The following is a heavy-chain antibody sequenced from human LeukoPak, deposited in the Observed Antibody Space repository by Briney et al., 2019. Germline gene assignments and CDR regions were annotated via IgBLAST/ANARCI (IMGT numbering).Heavy chain of an antibody. CDR1: GGSISSGDYY. V-gene: IGHV4-30-4*01. J-gene: IGHJ3*02. Sequence: SQTLSLTCTVSGGSISSGDYYWSWIRQPPGRGLEWIGYIYYSGSTYYNPSLKSRVTISVDTSKNQFALKLSSVTAADTAVYYCARRELGNAFDIWGQGTMVTVSS. CDR3: ARRELGNAFDI. D-gene: IGHD7-27*01. CDR2: IYYSGST.